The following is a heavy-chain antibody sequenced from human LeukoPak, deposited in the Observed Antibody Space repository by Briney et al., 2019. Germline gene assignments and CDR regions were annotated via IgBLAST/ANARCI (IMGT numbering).Heavy chain of an antibody. J-gene: IGHJ6*02. D-gene: IGHD1-26*01. CDR3: ARVGGSRRGMDV. V-gene: IGHV4-59*01. CDR2: IYYSGST. Sequence: SETLSLTFTVSGGSTNSYYWSWIRPPPGKGLEWIGYIYYSGSTNYNPSLKSRITISVDTSKNQYSQKLSSVTAADTAVYYCARVGGSRRGMDVWGQGTTVTVSS. CDR1: GGSTNSYY.